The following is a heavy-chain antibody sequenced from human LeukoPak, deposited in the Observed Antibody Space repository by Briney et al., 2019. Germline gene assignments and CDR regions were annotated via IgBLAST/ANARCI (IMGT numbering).Heavy chain of an antibody. D-gene: IGHD3-3*01. CDR3: ARAGITIFGVHSGWFDP. CDR2: INPNSGGT. J-gene: IGHJ5*02. Sequence: GASVKVSCKASGYTFTGYYMHWVRQAPGQGHEWMGWINPNSGGTNYAQKFQGWVTMTRDTSISTAYMELSRLRSDDTAVYYCARAGITIFGVHSGWFDPWGQGTLVTVSS. CDR1: GYTFTGYY. V-gene: IGHV1-2*04.